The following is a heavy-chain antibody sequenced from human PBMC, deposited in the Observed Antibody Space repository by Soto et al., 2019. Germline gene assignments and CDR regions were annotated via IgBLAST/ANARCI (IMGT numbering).Heavy chain of an antibody. CDR2: ISGSGGST. CDR1: GFTFSSYA. Sequence: VQLLESGGGLVQPGGSLRLSCAASGFTFSSYAMSWVRQAPGKGLEWVSAISGSGGSTYYADSVKGRFTISRDNSKNTLYLQMNSLRAEDTAVYYCASLGYCSSTSCYGYPHYYYYGMDVWGQGTTVTVSS. D-gene: IGHD2-2*01. J-gene: IGHJ6*02. V-gene: IGHV3-23*01. CDR3: ASLGYCSSTSCYGYPHYYYYGMDV.